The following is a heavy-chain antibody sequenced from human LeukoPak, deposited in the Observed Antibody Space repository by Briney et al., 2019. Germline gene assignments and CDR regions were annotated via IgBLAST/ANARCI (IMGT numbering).Heavy chain of an antibody. CDR2: IYYSGST. CDR1: GGSISSGDYY. D-gene: IGHD3-22*01. CDR3: ARESYYYDSSAPEGPKGIWFDP. V-gene: IGHV4-30-4*08. J-gene: IGHJ5*02. Sequence: PSQTLSLTCTVSGGSISSGDYYWSWIRQPPGKGLEWIGYIYYSGSTYYNPSLKSRVTISVDTSKNQFSLKLSSVTAADTAVYYCARESYYYDSSAPEGPKGIWFDPWGQGTLVTVSS.